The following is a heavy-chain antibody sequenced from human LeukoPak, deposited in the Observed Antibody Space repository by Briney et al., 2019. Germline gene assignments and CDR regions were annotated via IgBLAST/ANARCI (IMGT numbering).Heavy chain of an antibody. CDR3: ARDQTPGQDDSGWYDAFDI. CDR2: IKQDGSEK. Sequence: GGSLRLSCAASRFSLSTYWMTWVRQAPGKGLDWVANIKQDGSEKNYADSVRGRFTISRDNAKNSLFLQMNSLRPEDTAVYYCARDQTPGQDDSGWYDAFDIWGQGTVVTVSS. CDR1: RFSLSTYW. V-gene: IGHV3-7*01. J-gene: IGHJ3*02. D-gene: IGHD6-19*01.